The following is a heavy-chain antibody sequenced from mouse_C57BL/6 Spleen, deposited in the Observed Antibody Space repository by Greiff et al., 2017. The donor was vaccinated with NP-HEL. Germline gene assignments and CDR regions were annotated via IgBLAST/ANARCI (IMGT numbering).Heavy chain of an antibody. CDR1: GYTFTSYW. CDR3: ARNYYRSMDY. V-gene: IGHV1-69*01. D-gene: IGHD2-14*01. Sequence: QVQLQQPGAELVMPGASVKLSCKASGYTFTSYWMHWVKQRPGQGLEWIGEIDPSDSYTNYNQKFKGKSTLTVDKSSSTAYMQLSSLTSEDSAVYYCARNYYRSMDYWGQGTSVTVSS. J-gene: IGHJ4*01. CDR2: IDPSDSYT.